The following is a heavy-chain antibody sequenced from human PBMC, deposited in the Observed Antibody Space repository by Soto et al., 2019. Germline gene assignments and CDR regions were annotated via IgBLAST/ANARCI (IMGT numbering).Heavy chain of an antibody. CDR2: ISAENDNT. CDR3: ARDLKVVAGIEAF. V-gene: IGHV1-18*01. CDR1: GYTFTTYG. Sequence: ASVKVSCKASGYTFTTYGLSWVRQAPGQGLEWMGWISAENDNTNYAQIFQGRVTMTIDTSTSTGYMVLRSLKFGDTAVYYCARDLKVVAGIEAFWGQGTLGTVSS. D-gene: IGHD6-19*01. J-gene: IGHJ4*02.